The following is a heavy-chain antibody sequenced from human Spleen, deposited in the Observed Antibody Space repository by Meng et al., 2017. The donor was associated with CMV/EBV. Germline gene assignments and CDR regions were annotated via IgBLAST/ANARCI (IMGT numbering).Heavy chain of an antibody. D-gene: IGHD6-13*01. CDR3: ARDLPGIAARGGMDV. V-gene: IGHV4-59*04. CDR1: GGSVNNYY. CDR2: INYSGKT. Sequence: GSLRLSCAFSGGSVNNYYWSWIRQPPGRGLEWIGSINYSGKTYYNPSLKSRVTISVDTSKNQFSLKLSSVTAADTAVYFCARDLPGIAARGGMDVWGQGTTVTVSS. J-gene: IGHJ6*01.